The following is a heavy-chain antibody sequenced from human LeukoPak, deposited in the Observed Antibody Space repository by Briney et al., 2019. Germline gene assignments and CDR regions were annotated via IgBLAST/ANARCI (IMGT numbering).Heavy chain of an antibody. Sequence: GGSLRLSCAASGFTFSSYSMNWVRQAPGKGLEWVAVISYDGSNKYYADSVKGRFTISRDNSKNTLYLQMNSLRAEDTAVYYCARERGSGWYEDYWGQGTLVTVSS. D-gene: IGHD6-19*01. J-gene: IGHJ4*02. CDR2: ISYDGSNK. CDR3: ARERGSGWYEDY. CDR1: GFTFSSYS. V-gene: IGHV3-30*03.